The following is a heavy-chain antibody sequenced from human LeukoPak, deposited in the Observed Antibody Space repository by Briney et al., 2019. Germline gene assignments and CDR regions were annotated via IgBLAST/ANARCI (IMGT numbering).Heavy chain of an antibody. D-gene: IGHD2-2*01. J-gene: IGHJ3*02. Sequence: GASVKVSCKASGGTFSSYAISWVRQAPGQGLEWMGGIIPIFGTASYAQKFQGRVTITADESTSTAYMELSSLRSEDTAVYYCARVVVPAALDAFDIWGQGTMVTVSS. CDR1: GGTFSSYA. CDR3: ARVVVPAALDAFDI. V-gene: IGHV1-69*01. CDR2: IIPIFGTA.